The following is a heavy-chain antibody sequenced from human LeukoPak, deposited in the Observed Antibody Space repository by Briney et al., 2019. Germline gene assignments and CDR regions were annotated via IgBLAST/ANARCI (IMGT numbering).Heavy chain of an antibody. CDR1: GFTFSSYG. D-gene: IGHD6-19*01. V-gene: IGHV3-30*02. CDR2: IRYDGSNK. CDR3: AKDADEANLPIAVAGTSHSDY. Sequence: PAGGSLRLSCAASGFTFSSYGKHWVRQAPGKGLEWVAFIRYDGSNKYYADSVKGRFTISRDISKNRLYLQMNSLRAEDTAVYYCAKDADEANLPIAVAGTSHSDYWGQGTLVTVSS. J-gene: IGHJ4*02.